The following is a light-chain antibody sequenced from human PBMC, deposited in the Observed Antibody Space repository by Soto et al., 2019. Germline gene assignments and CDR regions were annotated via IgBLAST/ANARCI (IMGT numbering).Light chain of an antibody. Sequence: EIVLTQSPGTLSLSPGERATLSCRASQSVSSSYLAWYQQKPGQAPRLLIYGASSRATGIPDRFSGSGSGTDFTLTISRLQSEDFEVYDCQQYNKWPLTFGPGTKVDIK. CDR3: QQYNKWPLT. CDR2: GAS. CDR1: QSVSSSY. V-gene: IGKV3-20*01. J-gene: IGKJ3*01.